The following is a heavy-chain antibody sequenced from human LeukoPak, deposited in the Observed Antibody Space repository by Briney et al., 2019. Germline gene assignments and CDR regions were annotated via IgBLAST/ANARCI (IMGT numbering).Heavy chain of an antibody. Sequence: PSQTLSLTCTVSGGSISSGSYYWSWIRQPAGKGLEWIGRIYTSGSTNYNPSLKRRVTISVDTSKNQFSLKLSSVTAADTAVYYCARDLGDYSLDYWGQGTLVTVSS. D-gene: IGHD2-15*01. V-gene: IGHV4-61*02. CDR3: ARDLGDYSLDY. J-gene: IGHJ4*02. CDR2: IYTSGST. CDR1: GGSISSGSYY.